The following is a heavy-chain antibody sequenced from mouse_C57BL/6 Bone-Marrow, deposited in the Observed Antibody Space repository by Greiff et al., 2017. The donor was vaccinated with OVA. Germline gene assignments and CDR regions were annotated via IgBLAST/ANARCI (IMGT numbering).Heavy chain of an antibody. CDR1: GYAFSSSW. CDR3: ARGHSNPAWFAY. V-gene: IGHV1-82*01. J-gene: IGHJ3*01. CDR2: IYPGDGDT. D-gene: IGHD2-5*01. Sequence: VQLQESGPELVKPGASVKISCKASGYAFSSSWMNWVKQRPGKGLEWIGRIYPGDGDTNYNGKFKGKATLTADKSSSTAYMQLSSLTSEDSAVCFCARGHSNPAWFAYWGQGTLVTVSA.